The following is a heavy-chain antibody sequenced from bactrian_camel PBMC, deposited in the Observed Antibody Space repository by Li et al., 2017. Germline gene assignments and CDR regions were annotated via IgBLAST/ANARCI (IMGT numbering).Heavy chain of an antibody. CDR3: AAHEDSGLWWELLQDRSYGY. CDR2: IRSDGTT. D-gene: IGHD7*01. CDR1: GFIFSSCG. V-gene: IGHV3S9*01. J-gene: IGHJ6*01. Sequence: QVQLVESGGGSVQAGGSLKLSCAASGFIFSSCGMAWYRQDSGKERKLVSSIRSDGTTRYADSVKGRFTISRDNVKDTTYLQMNNLKPDDTAVYYCAAHEDSGLWWELLQDRSYGYWGQGTQVTVS.